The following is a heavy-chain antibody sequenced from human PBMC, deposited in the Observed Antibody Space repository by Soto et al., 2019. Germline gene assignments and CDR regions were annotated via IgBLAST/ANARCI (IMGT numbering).Heavy chain of an antibody. Sequence: SETLSLTCTVSGGSISSGDYYWSWIRQPPGKGLEWIGYISYRGYTYYNPSLKSRLTLSVDTSKNQFSLKLSSVTAADTAVYYCARAKSSWFDPWGQGTLVTVSS. CDR2: ISYRGYT. CDR1: GGSISSGDYY. J-gene: IGHJ5*02. CDR3: ARAKSSWFDP. V-gene: IGHV4-30-4*01.